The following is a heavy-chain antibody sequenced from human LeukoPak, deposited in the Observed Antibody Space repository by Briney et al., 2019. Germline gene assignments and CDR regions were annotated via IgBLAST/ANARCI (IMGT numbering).Heavy chain of an antibody. CDR3: ARGPTYYYDSSGYYFPD. CDR2: INHSGST. D-gene: IGHD3-22*01. J-gene: IGHJ4*02. Sequence: SETLSLTCAVYGVSFSGYYWSWIRQPPGKGLEWIGEINHSGSTNYNPSLKSRVTISVDTSKNQFSLKLSSVTAADTAVYYCARGPTYYYDSSGYYFPDWGQGTLVTVSS. CDR1: GVSFSGYY. V-gene: IGHV4-34*01.